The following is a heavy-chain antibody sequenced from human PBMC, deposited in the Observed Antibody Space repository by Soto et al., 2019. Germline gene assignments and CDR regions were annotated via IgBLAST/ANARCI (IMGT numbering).Heavy chain of an antibody. J-gene: IGHJ4*02. CDR1: RFTFSSYS. CDR3: ARGNYYDRSGYRYYFDY. V-gene: IGHV3-48*02. D-gene: IGHD3-22*01. CDR2: ISNGGNTI. Sequence: EVQLVESGGTLVQPGGSLRLSCAASRFTFSSYSMNWVRQAPGKGLEWVSYISNGGNTIYYADSVKGRFTISRDNAKNSLYLRMNSLRDEDTAVYYCARGNYYDRSGYRYYFDYWGQGTLVTVSS.